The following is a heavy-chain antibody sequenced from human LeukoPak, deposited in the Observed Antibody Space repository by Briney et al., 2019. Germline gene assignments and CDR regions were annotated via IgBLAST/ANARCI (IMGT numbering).Heavy chain of an antibody. J-gene: IGHJ4*02. Sequence: GGSLRLSCAASGFTFSSYDIHWVRQAPGKGLEWVAVLSYDGSNKYYADSVKGRFTISRDSSKNTVYLQMNSLRAEDTAVYYCAKDLNSPGGESYSTTFDYWGQGTLVTVSS. D-gene: IGHD1-26*01. CDR3: AKDLNSPGGESYSTTFDY. CDR2: LSYDGSNK. CDR1: GFTFSSYD. V-gene: IGHV3-30*18.